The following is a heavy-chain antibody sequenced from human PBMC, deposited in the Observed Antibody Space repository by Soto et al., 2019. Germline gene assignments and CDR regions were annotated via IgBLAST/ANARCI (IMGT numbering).Heavy chain of an antibody. V-gene: IGHV3-23*01. D-gene: IGHD3-22*01. CDR1: GFTFSSYA. CDR2: ISGSGGST. J-gene: IGHJ4*02. Sequence: GGSLRLSCAASGFTFSSYAMSWVRQAPGKGLEWVSAISGSGGSTYYADSVKGRFTISRDNSKNTLYLQMNSLRAEDTAVYYCAKDKSGYYDSSGYSSWGQGTLVTVSS. CDR3: AKDKSGYYDSSGYSS.